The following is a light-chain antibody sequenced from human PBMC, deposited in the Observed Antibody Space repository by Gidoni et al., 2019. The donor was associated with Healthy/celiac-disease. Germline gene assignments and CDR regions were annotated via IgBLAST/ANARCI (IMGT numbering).Light chain of an antibody. CDR1: QSINSY. V-gene: IGKV1-39*01. J-gene: IGKJ1*01. Sequence: DIQMTQPPSPRPASVGERVTITCRASQSINSYLNWYQQKPGKAPKLLIYAASSLQSGVPARFSGSGSGTDFTLTISSLQPEDFATYYCQQSYSTPRTFGQGTKVEIK. CDR2: AAS. CDR3: QQSYSTPRT.